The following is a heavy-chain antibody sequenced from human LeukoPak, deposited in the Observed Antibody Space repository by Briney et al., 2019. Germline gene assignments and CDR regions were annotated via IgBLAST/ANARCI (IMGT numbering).Heavy chain of an antibody. CDR1: GGSFSGYY. J-gene: IGHJ4*02. D-gene: IGHD3-22*01. CDR2: INHSGST. Sequence: SETLSLTCAVYGGSFSGYYSSWIRQPPGKGLEWIGEINHSGSTNYNPSLKSRVTISVDTSKNQFSLKLSSVTAADTAVYYCARVPPSIYYDSSGYYLGSYFDYWGQGTLVTVSS. CDR3: ARVPPSIYYDSSGYYLGSYFDY. V-gene: IGHV4-34*01.